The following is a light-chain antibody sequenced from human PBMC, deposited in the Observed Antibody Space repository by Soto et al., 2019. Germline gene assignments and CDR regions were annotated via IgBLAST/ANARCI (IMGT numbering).Light chain of an antibody. CDR1: QSLVNSDGNTY. J-gene: IGKJ1*01. Sequence: EVVMTQSPLSLPVTLGQPASISCRSSQSLVNSDGNTYLNWFHQRPGQSPRRPIYKVSNRDSRGPDRFSGSGSGSDFTLRISRVESEDVGVYYCMQGSHWPRTFGQGTRVEIK. CDR2: KVS. CDR3: MQGSHWPRT. V-gene: IGKV2-30*01.